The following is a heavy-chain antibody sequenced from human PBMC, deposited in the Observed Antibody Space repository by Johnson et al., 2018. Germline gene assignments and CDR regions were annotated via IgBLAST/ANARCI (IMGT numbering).Heavy chain of an antibody. CDR1: GGSIGSYY. J-gene: IGHJ6*03. CDR3: GIEIGNDRMTGYSHYYMDV. CDR2: IYYSGSP. V-gene: IGHV4-59*01. Sequence: QVQLQESGPGLVKPSETLSPTCTVSGGSIGSYYWSWIRQPPGKGLEWIGYIYYSGSPKYNPSLKRRVPMQVDTATNQFPLKLRSGTAAGTAGYYCGIEIGNDRMTGYSHYYMDVGGKGATVTVSS. D-gene: IGHD3-9*01.